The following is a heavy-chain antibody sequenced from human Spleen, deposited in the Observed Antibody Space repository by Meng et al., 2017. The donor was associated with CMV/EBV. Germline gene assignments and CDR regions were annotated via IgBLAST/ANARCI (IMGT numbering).Heavy chain of an antibody. CDR1: GGSISSSSYY. Sequence: SETLSLTCTVSGGSISSSSYYWGWIRQPPGKGLEWIGSIYYSGSTYYNPSLKSRVTISVDTSKNQFSLKLSSVTAADTAVYYCAGGPAAGISYYFDYWGQGTLVTVSS. CDR3: AGGPAAGISYYFDY. V-gene: IGHV4-39*07. CDR2: IYYSGST. D-gene: IGHD6-13*01. J-gene: IGHJ4*02.